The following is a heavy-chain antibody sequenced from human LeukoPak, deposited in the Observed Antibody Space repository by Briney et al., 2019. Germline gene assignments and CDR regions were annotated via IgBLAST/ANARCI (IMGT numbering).Heavy chain of an antibody. CDR3: ARDAAPIFGVVIEIDY. CDR2: INSDGSST. D-gene: IGHD3-3*01. Sequence: LNGRTLRRSCAASACTFRSDWIHWVRQPPGKGLLWVSGINSDGSSTSYADSVKGRFTISRDNAKNTLYLQMNSLRAEDTAVYYCARDAAPIFGVVIEIDYWGQGTLVTVSS. J-gene: IGHJ4*02. CDR1: ACTFRSDW. V-gene: IGHV3-74*01.